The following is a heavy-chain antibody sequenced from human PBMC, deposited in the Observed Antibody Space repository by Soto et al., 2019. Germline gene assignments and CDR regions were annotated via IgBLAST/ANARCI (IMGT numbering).Heavy chain of an antibody. CDR3: ARRYCTSTSCLAGFDS. CDR2: INHSGST. J-gene: IGHJ5*01. CDR1: GGTFSGYY. Sequence: QVQLQQWGAGLLKPSETLSLTCAVYGGTFSGYYWTWIRQPPGKALEWIEEINHSGSTKYTPSLKSRVAISADTSKNQISLKLTSVTAADTALYYCARRYCTSTSCLAGFDSWGRGNLVIVSS. V-gene: IGHV4-34*01. D-gene: IGHD2-2*01.